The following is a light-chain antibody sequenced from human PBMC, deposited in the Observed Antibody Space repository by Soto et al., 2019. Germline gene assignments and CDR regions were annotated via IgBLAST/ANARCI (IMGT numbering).Light chain of an antibody. CDR2: YDS. CDR1: NIGSKS. V-gene: IGLV3-21*04. Sequence: SYELTQPPSVSVAPGKMARITCGGNNIGSKSVHWYQQKPGQAPVLVIYYDSDRPSGIPERFSGSNSGNTATLTISRVEAGDEADYYCQVWDSSSDRVVFGGGTKVTVL. CDR3: QVWDSSSDRVV. J-gene: IGLJ2*01.